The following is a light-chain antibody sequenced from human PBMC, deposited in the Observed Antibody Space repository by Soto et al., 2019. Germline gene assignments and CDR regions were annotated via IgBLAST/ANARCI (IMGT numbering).Light chain of an antibody. Sequence: DIQMTQSSSTLSASVGDRVTITCRASQSISGWLAWYQQKPGKAPKLLIYDVSSLESGVPSRFSGSGSGTEFTLAISSLQPDDFATYYSQQYNSYPWTFGQGTKVDIK. CDR1: QSISGW. CDR2: DVS. CDR3: QQYNSYPWT. V-gene: IGKV1-5*01. J-gene: IGKJ1*01.